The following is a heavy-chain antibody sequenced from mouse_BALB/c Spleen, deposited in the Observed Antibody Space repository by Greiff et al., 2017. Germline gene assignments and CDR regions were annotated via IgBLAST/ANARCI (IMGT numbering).Heavy chain of an antibody. CDR3: TRRGFYGRPYAMDY. D-gene: IGHD1-1*02. J-gene: IGHJ4*01. CDR1: GYTFTSYY. CDR2: IIPSNGGT. Sequence: QVQLQQSGAELVKPGASVKLSCKASGYTFTSYYMYWVKQRPGHGLEWIGEIIPSNGGTNFNEKFKSKATLTVDKSSSTAYMQLSSLTSEDSAVYYCTRRGFYGRPYAMDYWGQGTSVTVSS. V-gene: IGHV1S81*02.